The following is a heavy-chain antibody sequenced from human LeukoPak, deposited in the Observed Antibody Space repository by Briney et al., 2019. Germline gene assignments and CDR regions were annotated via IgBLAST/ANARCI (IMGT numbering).Heavy chain of an antibody. J-gene: IGHJ4*02. V-gene: IGHV3-23*01. CDR3: ATHYGENYYFDY. CDR1: GFTFSSYA. CDR2: ISGSGGST. D-gene: IGHD4-17*01. Sequence: PGGSLRLSCAASGFTFSSYAMSWVRQAPGKGLEWVSGISGSGGSTYYADSVKGRFTISRDNSKNTLYLQMNSLRAEDTAVYYCATHYGENYYFDYWGQGTLVTVSS.